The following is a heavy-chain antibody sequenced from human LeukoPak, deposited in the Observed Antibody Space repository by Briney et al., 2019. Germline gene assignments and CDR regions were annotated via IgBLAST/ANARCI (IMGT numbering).Heavy chain of an antibody. J-gene: IGHJ3*02. CDR2: IYISGNT. CDR1: GGSISSYY. D-gene: IGHD3-22*01. V-gene: IGHV4-4*07. CDR3: TRVGGYPLGAFDI. Sequence: PSETLSLTCTVSGGSISSYYWSWIRQPAGKGLEWIGRIYISGNTNYNPSLKSRVTMSLGTSKNQFSLKLRSVTAADTAVYFCTRVGGYPLGAFDIWGQGTMVTVSS.